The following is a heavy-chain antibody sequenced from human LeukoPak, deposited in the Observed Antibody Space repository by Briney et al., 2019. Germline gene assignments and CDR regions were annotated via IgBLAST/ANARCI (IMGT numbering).Heavy chain of an antibody. D-gene: IGHD3-22*01. CDR1: GFTFSGNG. V-gene: IGHV3-23*01. Sequence: GGSLRLSCAASGFTFSGNGMTWVRKAPGKGLEWVSSISGSGDKTYYADSVKGRFTISRDNSKSTMYLQMNSLRAEDTAVYHCATTNGYYDLWGQGTLVIVSS. J-gene: IGHJ4*02. CDR2: ISGSGDKT. CDR3: ATTNGYYDL.